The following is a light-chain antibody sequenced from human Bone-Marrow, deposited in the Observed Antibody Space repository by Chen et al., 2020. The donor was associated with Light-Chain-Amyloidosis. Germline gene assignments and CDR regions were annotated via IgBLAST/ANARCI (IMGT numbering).Light chain of an antibody. CDR3: SSYSSSTSWV. CDR1: SSDIGVYNY. V-gene: IGLV2-14*03. CDR2: DVS. J-gene: IGLJ3*02. Sequence: QSALPQPAPVSGPPGQSTTISCTGTSSDIGVYNYVSWYQQHPGKAPRLIIYDVSDRPSGVSSRFSGSKSGNTASLTISGLQAEDEAYYHCSSYSSSTSWVFGGGTNLAVL.